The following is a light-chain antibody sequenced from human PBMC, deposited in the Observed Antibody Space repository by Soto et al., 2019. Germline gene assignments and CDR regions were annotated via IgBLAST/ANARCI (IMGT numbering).Light chain of an antibody. CDR3: QQYNSYPRT. V-gene: IGKV1-5*01. CDR2: DAL. Sequence: DIPMTQSPFTLSASVGDRVTITCRASQNINNWLAWYQQKPGKAPKLLIYDALGLESGVPSRFSGSESGTEFSLTIDSLQPDDFATYYCQQYNSYPRTFGQGTRVEIK. CDR1: QNINNW. J-gene: IGKJ1*01.